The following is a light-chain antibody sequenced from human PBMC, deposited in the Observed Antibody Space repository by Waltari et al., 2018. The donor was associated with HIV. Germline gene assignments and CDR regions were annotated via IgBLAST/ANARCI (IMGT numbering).Light chain of an antibody. Sequence: DIQLTKPPSSLSSSVGDRVPITCRASQGIRNYLAWFQQKPGKAPNSLIYAASSLQSGVPSKFSGSGSGTDFTLTISSLQPEDFATYYCQQYNSYPYTFGQGTKLEIK. CDR2: AAS. J-gene: IGKJ2*01. CDR3: QQYNSYPYT. V-gene: IGKV1-16*02. CDR1: QGIRNY.